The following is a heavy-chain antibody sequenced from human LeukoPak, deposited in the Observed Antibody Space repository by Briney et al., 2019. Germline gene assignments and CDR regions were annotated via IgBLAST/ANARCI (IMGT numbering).Heavy chain of an antibody. CDR1: GVSISSGGYY. J-gene: IGHJ6*02. CDR3: ARESYCSGGSCYHYYYYYGMDV. CDR2: IYYSGTT. Sequence: SETLSLTCTVSGVSISSGGYYWSWIRQHPGKGLEWIVYIYYSGTTYFTPSLNSRLTISVYTSKNQFSLKLISVTAADTAVYYCARESYCSGGSCYHYYYYYGMDVWGQGTTVTVSS. V-gene: IGHV4-31*03. D-gene: IGHD2-15*01.